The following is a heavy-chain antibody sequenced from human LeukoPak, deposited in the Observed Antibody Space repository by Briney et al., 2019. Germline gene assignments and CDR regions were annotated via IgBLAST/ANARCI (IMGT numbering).Heavy chain of an antibody. Sequence: GASVKVSCKASGGTFSSYAISWVRQAPGQGLEWMGGIIPIFGTANYAQKFQGRVTITTDESTSTAYMELSSLRSEDTAVYYCARVSHYCDSSGYNYWGQGTLVTVSS. CDR2: IIPIFGTA. CDR1: GGTFSSYA. V-gene: IGHV1-69*05. J-gene: IGHJ4*02. CDR3: ARVSHYCDSSGYNY. D-gene: IGHD3-22*01.